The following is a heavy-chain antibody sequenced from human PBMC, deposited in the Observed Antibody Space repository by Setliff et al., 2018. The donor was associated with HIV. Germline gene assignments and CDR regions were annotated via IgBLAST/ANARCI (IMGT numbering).Heavy chain of an antibody. Sequence: PSETLSLTCTVSGASISSGTYYWSWIRQPAGKGLEWIGRIDTSGSTNYNPSLKSRVTISVDTSKNPFSLKLSSVTAADAAVYYWARMPYILTGYYGSRYYHGLDVWGQGTSVTVSS. CDR3: ARMPYILTGYYGSRYYHGLDV. CDR2: IDTSGST. CDR1: GASISSGTYY. J-gene: IGHJ6*02. D-gene: IGHD3-9*01. V-gene: IGHV4-61*02.